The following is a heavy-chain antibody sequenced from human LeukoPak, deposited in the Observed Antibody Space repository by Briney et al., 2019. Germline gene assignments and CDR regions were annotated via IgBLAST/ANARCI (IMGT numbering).Heavy chain of an antibody. CDR3: ARDRVGAFDY. V-gene: IGHV4-34*01. CDR1: GGSFSGYY. Sequence: SETLSLTCAVSGGSFSGYYWSWIRQPPGKGLEWIGEINHSGSTNYNPSLKSRVTISVDTSKNQFSLKLSSVTAADTAVYYCARDRVGAFDYWGQGTLVTVSS. D-gene: IGHD1-26*01. CDR2: INHSGST. J-gene: IGHJ4*02.